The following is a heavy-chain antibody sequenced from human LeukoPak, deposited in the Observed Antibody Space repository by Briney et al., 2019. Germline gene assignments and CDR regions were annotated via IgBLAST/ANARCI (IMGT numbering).Heavy chain of an antibody. Sequence: GGSLRLSCAASGFTFTSYGMHWVRQAPGKGLEWVALIWSDGSRKYYADSVKGRFTISRDNSKNTLYLQMNSLRAEDTAVYYCARDSPVPQLFYFDYWGQGTLVTVSS. CDR3: ARDSPVPQLFYFDY. J-gene: IGHJ4*02. CDR2: IWSDGSRK. CDR1: GFTFTSYG. V-gene: IGHV3-30*02. D-gene: IGHD3-10*01.